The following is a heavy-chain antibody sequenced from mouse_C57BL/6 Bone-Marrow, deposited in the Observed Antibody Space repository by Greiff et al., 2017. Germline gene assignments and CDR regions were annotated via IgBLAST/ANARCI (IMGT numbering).Heavy chain of an antibody. V-gene: IGHV1-54*01. Sequence: VQLQQSGAELVRPGTSVKVSCKASGYAFTNYLIEWVKQRPGQGLEWIGVINPGSGGTNYNEKFKGKATLTADKSSSTAYMQLSSLPSEDSAVYFCAAYGFYAMDYWGQGTSVTVSS. J-gene: IGHJ4*01. CDR1: GYAFTNYL. D-gene: IGHD1-1*01. CDR3: AAYGFYAMDY. CDR2: INPGSGGT.